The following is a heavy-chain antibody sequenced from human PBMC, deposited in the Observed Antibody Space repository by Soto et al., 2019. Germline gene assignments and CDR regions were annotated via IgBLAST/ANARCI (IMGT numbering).Heavy chain of an antibody. J-gene: IGHJ4*02. CDR2: IYYSGST. CDR1: GGSISSGGYY. Sequence: SETLSLPCTVSGGSISSGGYYWSWIRQHPGKGLEWIGYIYYSGSTYYNPSLKSRATISVDTSKNQFSLKLSSVTAADTAVYYCARGPGTMAKIDYWGQGTLVTVSS. V-gene: IGHV4-31*03. D-gene: IGHD3-10*01. CDR3: ARGPGTMAKIDY.